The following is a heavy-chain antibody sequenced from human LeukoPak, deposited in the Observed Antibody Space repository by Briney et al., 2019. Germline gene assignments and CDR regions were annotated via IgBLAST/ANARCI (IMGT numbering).Heavy chain of an antibody. J-gene: IGHJ4*02. CDR1: GFTFSSYW. V-gene: IGHV3-23*01. CDR3: ARVWELSFDH. Sequence: PGGSLRLSCTASGFTFSSYWMNWVRQAPGKGLEWVAISYSEEWVAISYSGGTSQYAESVKGRFTISRDNSRNTLSLQMNSLRAEDTALYYCARVWELSFDHWGQGTLVTVSS. D-gene: IGHD1-26*01. CDR2: ISYSGGTS.